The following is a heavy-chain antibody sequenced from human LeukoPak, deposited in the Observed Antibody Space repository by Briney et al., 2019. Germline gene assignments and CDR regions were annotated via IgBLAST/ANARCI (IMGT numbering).Heavy chain of an antibody. D-gene: IGHD3-22*01. CDR3: ARGKYHYDSRPVAGWYFDY. V-gene: IGHV3-30*02. CDR1: GFAFSTYG. J-gene: IGHJ4*02. Sequence: GGSLRLSCAASGFAFSTYGMHWVRQAPGKGLEWVAFILYDGSNEYYADSVKGRFTISRDNSKNTLFLQMNSLRAEDTAVYYCARGKYHYDSRPVAGWYFDYWGQGTLVTVSS. CDR2: ILYDGSNE.